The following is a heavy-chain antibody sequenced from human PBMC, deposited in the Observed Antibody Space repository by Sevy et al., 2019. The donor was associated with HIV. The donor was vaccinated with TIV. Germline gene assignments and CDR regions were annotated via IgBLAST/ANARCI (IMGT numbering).Heavy chain of an antibody. CDR1: GGSISSSNYY. CDR3: ARRDYYGYSDS. V-gene: IGHV4-39*01. D-gene: IGHD3-3*01. J-gene: IGHJ4*02. Sequence: SETLSLTCTVSGGSISSSNYYWGWIRQPPGKGLGWIGTIYYSGSAYYNSSLKSRVTIFIDTSNNQFSLRLRSVTAADTAVYYCARRDYYGYSDSWGQGTLVTVSS. CDR2: IYYSGSA.